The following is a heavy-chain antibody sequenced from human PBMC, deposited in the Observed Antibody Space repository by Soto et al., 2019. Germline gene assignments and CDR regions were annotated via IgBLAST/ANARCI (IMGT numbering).Heavy chain of an antibody. CDR2: IYQSGSS. CDR1: GGSITSAGYS. CDR3: SRGHYRYGLDV. Sequence: SETLSLTCTVSGGSITSAGYSWNWIPQPPGKGLEWIGYIYQSGSSSDNPSLKSRVTMSLNRSKNQFSLNLTSVNAADTAGDFGSRGHYRYGLDVWGQGTTVTVSS. V-gene: IGHV4-30-2*01. J-gene: IGHJ6*02.